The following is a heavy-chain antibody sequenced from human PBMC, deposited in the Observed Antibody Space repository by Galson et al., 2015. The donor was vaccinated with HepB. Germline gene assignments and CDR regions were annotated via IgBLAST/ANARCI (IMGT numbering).Heavy chain of an antibody. V-gene: IGHV3-23*01. CDR3: AKAEHIVVVTGNY. CDR2: ISGSGGST. Sequence: SLRLSCAASGFTFSSYAMSWVRQAPGKGLEWVSGISGSGGSTHYADSVKGRFTISRDNSKNTLYLQMNSLRAEDTAVYYCAKAEHIVVVTGNYWGQGTLVTVSS. CDR1: GFTFSSYA. D-gene: IGHD2-21*02. J-gene: IGHJ4*02.